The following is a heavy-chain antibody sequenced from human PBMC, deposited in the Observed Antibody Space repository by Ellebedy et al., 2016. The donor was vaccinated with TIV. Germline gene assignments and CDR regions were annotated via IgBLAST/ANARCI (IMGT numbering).Heavy chain of an antibody. D-gene: IGHD4-17*01. V-gene: IGHV1-18*01. CDR1: GYTFSTRG. Sequence: ASVKVSCKASGYTFSTRGISWVRQAPGQGLEWMGWVSPYNGYAGYAQRFRDRVTMTADTSTSTAYMELNSLRSDDTAVYYCAREVYGDSLNWFDPWGQGTLVTVSS. CDR2: VSPYNGYA. CDR3: AREVYGDSLNWFDP. J-gene: IGHJ5*02.